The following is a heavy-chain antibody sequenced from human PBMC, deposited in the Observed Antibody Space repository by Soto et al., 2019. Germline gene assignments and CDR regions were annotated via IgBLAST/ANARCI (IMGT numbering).Heavy chain of an antibody. Sequence: EVQLVESGGGLVQPGRSLRLSCAASGFTFDDYYMHWVRQAPGKGLEWVSGISWNSGSIGYADSVKGRFTISRDNAKNSLYLHMNSLRSEDTALYYCAKDRGIAVDGQLYGRDVWGQGTTVTVAS. CDR1: GFTFDDYY. CDR2: ISWNSGSI. D-gene: IGHD6-19*01. CDR3: AKDRGIAVDGQLYGRDV. J-gene: IGHJ6*02. V-gene: IGHV3-9*01.